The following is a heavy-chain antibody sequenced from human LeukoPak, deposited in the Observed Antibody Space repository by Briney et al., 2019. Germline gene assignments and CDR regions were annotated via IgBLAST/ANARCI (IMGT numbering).Heavy chain of an antibody. CDR2: ISGSGGST. CDR1: GGSFSGYY. D-gene: IGHD3-10*01. J-gene: IGHJ6*02. Sequence: ETLSLTCAVYGGSFSGYYWSWVRQAPGKGLEWVSAISGSGGSTYYADSVKGRFTISRDNSKNTLYLQMNSPRAEDTAVYYCAKFGTYYYYGMDVWGQGTTVTVSS. CDR3: AKFGTYYYYGMDV. V-gene: IGHV3-23*01.